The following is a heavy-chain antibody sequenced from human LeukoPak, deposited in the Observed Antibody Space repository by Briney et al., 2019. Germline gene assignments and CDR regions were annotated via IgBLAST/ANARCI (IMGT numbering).Heavy chain of an antibody. V-gene: IGHV1-18*01. CDR2: ISAYNGST. CDR3: ARDIDWSDYYDSSGDDY. D-gene: IGHD3-22*01. Sequence: ASVKVSCKASGYTFTSYGISWVRQAPGQGLEWMGWISAYNGSTNYAQKLQGRVTMTTDTSTSTAYMELRSLRSDDTAVYYCARDIDWSDYYDSSGDDYWGQGTLVTVSS. CDR1: GYTFTSYG. J-gene: IGHJ4*02.